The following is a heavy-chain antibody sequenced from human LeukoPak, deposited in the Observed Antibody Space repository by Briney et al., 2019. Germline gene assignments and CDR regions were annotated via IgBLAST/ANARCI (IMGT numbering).Heavy chain of an antibody. V-gene: IGHV3-48*04. Sequence: GGSLRLSCGASGFTFSDYSMNWVRQAPGKGLEWISYVGISSGNTKYAASVKGRFTISGDSAKDSVFLQMNNLRVEDTAVYYCARDHRYAFDNWGQGTLVTVSS. CDR3: ARDHRYAFDN. D-gene: IGHD5-12*01. CDR1: GFTFSDYS. J-gene: IGHJ4*02. CDR2: VGISSGNT.